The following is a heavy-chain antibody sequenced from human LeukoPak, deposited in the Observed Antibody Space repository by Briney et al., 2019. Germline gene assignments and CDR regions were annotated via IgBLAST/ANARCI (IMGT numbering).Heavy chain of an antibody. V-gene: IGHV1-2*04. CDR3: AGGAGIAVAGTGIYDWFDP. D-gene: IGHD6-19*01. Sequence: ASVKVPCKASGYTFTGYHMHWVRQAPGQGLEWMGWINPNSGGTNYAQKFQGWVTMTRDTSISTAYMELSRLRSDDTAVYYCAGGAGIAVAGTGIYDWFDPWGQGTLVTVSS. J-gene: IGHJ5*02. CDR1: GYTFTGYH. CDR2: INPNSGGT.